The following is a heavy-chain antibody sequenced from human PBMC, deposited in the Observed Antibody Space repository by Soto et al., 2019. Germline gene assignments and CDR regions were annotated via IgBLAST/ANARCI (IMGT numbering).Heavy chain of an antibody. CDR1: GGSISSNNW. CDR2: IYHSGST. CDR3: ARRPTVTTKGFDP. Sequence: QVQLQESGPGLVKPSGTLSLTCAVSGGSISSNNWWNWVRQPPGKGLEWIGEIYHSGSTSYNLSLKSRVTISVDKSKNHFSLKLSSVTAADTAVYYCARRPTVTTKGFDPWGQGTLVTVSS. J-gene: IGHJ5*02. D-gene: IGHD4-17*01. V-gene: IGHV4-4*02.